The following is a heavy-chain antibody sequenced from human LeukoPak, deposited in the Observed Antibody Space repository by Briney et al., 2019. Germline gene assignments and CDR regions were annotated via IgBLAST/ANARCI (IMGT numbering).Heavy chain of an antibody. CDR1: GFPFSSCA. V-gene: IGHV3-23*01. J-gene: IGHJ4*02. CDR2: ISGSGGST. CDR3: AKDISPSMVRGVITSSDY. D-gene: IGHD3-10*01. Sequence: GGSLTLSWAASGFPFSSCAMSWVRQARGRGLEWVSAISGSGGSTYYADSVKGRFTIPRDNSKNTLYLQMNSLRAEDTAVYYCAKDISPSMVRGVITSSDYWGQGTLVTVSS.